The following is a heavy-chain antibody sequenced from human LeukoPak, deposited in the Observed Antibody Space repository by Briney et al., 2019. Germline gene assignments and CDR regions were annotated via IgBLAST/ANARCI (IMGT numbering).Heavy chain of an antibody. V-gene: IGHV1-46*01. D-gene: IGHD3-22*01. J-gene: IGHJ4*02. Sequence: ASVKVSCKASGYTFTSYYMHWVRQAPGQGLEWMGIINPSGGSTSYAQKFQGRVTMTRDTSTSTVYMELSSLRSEDTAVYYCAGSYDSSGYYGGYWFDYWGQGTLVTVSS. CDR3: AGSYDSSGYYGGYWFDY. CDR2: INPSGGST. CDR1: GYTFTSYY.